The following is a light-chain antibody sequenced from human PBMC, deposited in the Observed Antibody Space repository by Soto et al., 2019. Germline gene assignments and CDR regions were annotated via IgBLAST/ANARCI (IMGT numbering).Light chain of an antibody. CDR3: SSYTSSLTWV. Sequence: QSALTQPASVSGSPGQSITISCTGTSSDFGNYNYVSWYQHHPGKAPKVIIYEVSNRPSGVSNRFSGSKSGNTASLTVSGLQAEDEADYYCSSYTSSLTWVFGGGTQLTVL. J-gene: IGLJ3*02. CDR2: EVS. V-gene: IGLV2-14*01. CDR1: SSDFGNYNY.